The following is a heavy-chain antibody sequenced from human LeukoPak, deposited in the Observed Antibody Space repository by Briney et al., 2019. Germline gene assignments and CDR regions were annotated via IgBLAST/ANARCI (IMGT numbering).Heavy chain of an antibody. CDR2: IKSKTDGGTT. V-gene: IGHV3-15*01. J-gene: IGHJ4*02. CDR3: TTGGCSFGLQFDY. CDR1: GFTFSNAW. Sequence: GGSLRLSCAASGFTFSNAWMSWVRQAPGKGLEWVGRIKSKTDGGTTDYAAPVKGRFTISRDDSKNTVYLQMNSLKTEDTAVYYCTTGGCSFGLQFDYWGQGTLVTVSS. D-gene: IGHD5-18*01.